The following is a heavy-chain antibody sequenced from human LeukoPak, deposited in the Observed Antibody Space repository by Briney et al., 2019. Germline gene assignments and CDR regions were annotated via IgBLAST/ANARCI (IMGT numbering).Heavy chain of an antibody. Sequence: GGSLRLSCAASGFTFSSYAMSWVRQAPGKGLEWVSAISGSGGSTYYADSVKGRFTISRDNSKNTLYLQMNSLRAEDTAVSYCAKSSPYYYDSSGYYGDYNWFDPWGQGTLVTVSS. CDR1: GFTFSSYA. V-gene: IGHV3-23*01. D-gene: IGHD3-22*01. J-gene: IGHJ5*02. CDR3: AKSSPYYYDSSGYYGDYNWFDP. CDR2: ISGSGGST.